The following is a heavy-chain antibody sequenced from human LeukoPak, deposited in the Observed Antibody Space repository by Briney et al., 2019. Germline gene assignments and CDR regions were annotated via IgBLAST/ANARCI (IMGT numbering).Heavy chain of an antibody. CDR1: GFTFSGSA. CDR2: ISANGDNT. J-gene: IGHJ5*02. Sequence: GGSLRLSCSASGFTFSGSAMHWVRRAPGKGPEFVSGISANGDNTYYGDSVKVRFTISRDNSKNTVHLQMSSLSPEDTAVYYCVRDLTWGQGTLVIVSS. V-gene: IGHV3-64D*06. CDR3: VRDLT.